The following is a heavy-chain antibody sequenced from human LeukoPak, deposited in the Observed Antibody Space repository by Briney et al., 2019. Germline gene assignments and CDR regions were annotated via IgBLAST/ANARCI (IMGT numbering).Heavy chain of an antibody. V-gene: IGHV4-39*01. J-gene: IGHJ4*02. CDR1: GGSISSSSYY. CDR2: IYYSGST. CDR3: ARLYYYDSSGYVDY. D-gene: IGHD3-22*01. Sequence: PSETLSLTCTVSGGSISSSSYYWGWIRQPPGKGLEWIGSIYYSGSTYYNPSLKSRVTISVDTSKNQFSLKLSSVTAADTAVYYCARLYYYDSSGYVDYWGQGTLVTVSS.